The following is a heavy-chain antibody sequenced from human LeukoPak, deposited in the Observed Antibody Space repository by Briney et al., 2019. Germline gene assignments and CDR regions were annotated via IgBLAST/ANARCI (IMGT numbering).Heavy chain of an antibody. V-gene: IGHV3-23*01. CDR3: AKKAQWQLYYFEA. Sequence: PGGSLRLSCAASGFTFTSYSMNWVRQAPGKGLEWVSTISGGGGSTYYADSVKGRFTISRDNSKNTLYLQVNSLRAEDTAVYYCAKKAQWQLYYFEAWGQGILVTVSS. CDR1: GFTFTSYS. CDR2: ISGGGGST. J-gene: IGHJ5*02. D-gene: IGHD3-10*01.